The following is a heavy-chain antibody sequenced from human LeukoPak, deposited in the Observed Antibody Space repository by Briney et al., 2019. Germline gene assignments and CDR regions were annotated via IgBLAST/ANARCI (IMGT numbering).Heavy chain of an antibody. J-gene: IGHJ4*02. CDR1: GFTFSSYG. CDR2: ISYDGSNK. V-gene: IGHV3-30*18. Sequence: PGGSLRLSCAASGFTFSSYGMHWVRQAPGKVLEWVAVISYDGSNKYYADSVKGRFTISRDNSKNTLYLQMNSLRAEDTAVYYCAKESYDSSGYFVGVGFDYWGQGTLVTVSS. D-gene: IGHD3-22*01. CDR3: AKESYDSSGYFVGVGFDY.